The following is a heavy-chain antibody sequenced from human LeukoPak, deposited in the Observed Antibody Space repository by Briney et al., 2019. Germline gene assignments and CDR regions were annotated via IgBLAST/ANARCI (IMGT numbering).Heavy chain of an antibody. CDR1: GYSVSSGYY. V-gene: IGHV4-38-2*02. Sequence: PSETLSLTCTVSGYSVSSGYYWGWIRQPPGKGLEWIGSIFHSGNTYYNPSLKSRVTISVDTSKNQFSLKLSSVTAADTAVYYCAREQALGYSSSAADYWGQGTLVTVSS. D-gene: IGHD6-6*01. CDR2: IFHSGNT. J-gene: IGHJ4*02. CDR3: AREQALGYSSSAADY.